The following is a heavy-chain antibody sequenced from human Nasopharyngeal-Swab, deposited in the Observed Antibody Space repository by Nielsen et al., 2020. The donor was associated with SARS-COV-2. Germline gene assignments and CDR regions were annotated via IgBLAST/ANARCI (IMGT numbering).Heavy chain of an antibody. J-gene: IGHJ3*02. D-gene: IGHD3-16*01. CDR2: IRYKTYGGAP. Sequence: GESLKISCTTSGFTFGDYAMSWFRQAPGKGLEWVGFIRYKTYGGAPEYAASVKGRFTISRDGAESIAYLQMNSLETEDTGVYYCARSVGGFYGQGAFDIWGQGTMVTVSS. CDR1: GFTFGDYA. CDR3: ARSVGGFYGQGAFDI. V-gene: IGHV3-49*01.